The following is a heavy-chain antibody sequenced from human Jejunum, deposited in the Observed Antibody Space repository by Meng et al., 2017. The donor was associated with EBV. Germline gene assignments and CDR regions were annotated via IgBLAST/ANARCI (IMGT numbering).Heavy chain of an antibody. Sequence: HLQRQAPGPGLLRPSETLSPTVTVSVGSINTNIYNWGWFRQPPGKGLEWIGTVCRSGSNYNPSLKGRVTISVDTSKNQFSLKVNSVTAADTAVYYCVMGPDYAKSGYWGQGILVTVSS. D-gene: IGHD4-17*01. CDR3: VMGPDYAKSGY. CDR2: VCRSGS. J-gene: IGHJ4*02. CDR1: VGSINTNIYN. V-gene: IGHV4-39*01.